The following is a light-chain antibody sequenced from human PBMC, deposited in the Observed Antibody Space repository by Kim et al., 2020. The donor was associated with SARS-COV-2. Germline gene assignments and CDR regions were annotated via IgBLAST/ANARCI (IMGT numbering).Light chain of an antibody. CDR2: DVS. J-gene: IGLJ1*01. Sequence: QSALTQPRSVSGSPGQSVTISCTGTSGDVGGYNYVSWYQQHPGKAPKLMIYDVSKRPSGVPDRFSGSKSGITASLTISGLQAEDEADYYCCSYAGTYRGVFGSGTKVTVL. CDR1: SGDVGGYNY. V-gene: IGLV2-11*01. CDR3: CSYAGTYRGV.